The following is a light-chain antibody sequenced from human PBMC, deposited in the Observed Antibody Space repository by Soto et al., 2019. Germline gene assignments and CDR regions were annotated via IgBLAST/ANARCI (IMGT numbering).Light chain of an antibody. CDR3: CSYGGSRAV. J-gene: IGLJ7*01. CDR1: SSDVGSHNL. V-gene: IGLV2-23*02. CDR2: EVS. Sequence: QSALTQPASVSGSPGQSITISCTGTSSDVGSHNLVSWYQQHPGQAPELMIYEVSKRPIGVSARFSAAKSGNTTHLTISGRQAEDEADYYCCSYGGSRAVFGGGTQLTVL.